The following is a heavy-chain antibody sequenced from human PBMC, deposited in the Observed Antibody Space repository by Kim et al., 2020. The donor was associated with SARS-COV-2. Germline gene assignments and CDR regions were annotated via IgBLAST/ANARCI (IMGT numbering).Heavy chain of an antibody. CDR3: ARSRGGIGLYGY. J-gene: IGHJ4*02. D-gene: IGHD3-16*02. Sequence: YYADSVKGRFTISRDNSKNTLYLQMNSLRAEDTAVYYCARSRGGIGLYGYWGQGTLVTVSS. V-gene: IGHV3-30*01.